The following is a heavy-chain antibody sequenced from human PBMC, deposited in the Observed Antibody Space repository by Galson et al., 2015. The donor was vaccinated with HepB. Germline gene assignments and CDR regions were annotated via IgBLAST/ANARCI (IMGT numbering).Heavy chain of an antibody. CDR1: GGSINSYY. V-gene: IGHV4-59*01. J-gene: IGHJ3*02. D-gene: IGHD3-22*01. CDR2: VFYRGST. Sequence: LSLTCTVSGGSINSYYWTWIRQSPGKGLEWVGYVFYRGSTDYNPSLKSRATISVDPSKNQFSLKLTSVTAEDTAVYYCARVSRNSSGSYHRRGAFDIWGQGTAVTVSS. CDR3: ARVSRNSSGSYHRRGAFDI.